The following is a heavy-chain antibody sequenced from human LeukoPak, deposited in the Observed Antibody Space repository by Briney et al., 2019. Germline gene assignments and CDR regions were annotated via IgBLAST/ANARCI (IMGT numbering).Heavy chain of an antibody. J-gene: IGHJ4*02. D-gene: IGHD1-1*01. Sequence: GGSLRLSCAASGFTFSSYSMNWVRQAPGKGLEWVSSISSSSSYIYYADSVKGRFTISRDNAKNSLYLQMNSLRAEDTANYYCAKRSTGYYFDSWGQGTLVTVSS. CDR3: AKRSTGYYFDS. CDR1: GFTFSSYS. V-gene: IGHV3-21*04. CDR2: ISSSSSYI.